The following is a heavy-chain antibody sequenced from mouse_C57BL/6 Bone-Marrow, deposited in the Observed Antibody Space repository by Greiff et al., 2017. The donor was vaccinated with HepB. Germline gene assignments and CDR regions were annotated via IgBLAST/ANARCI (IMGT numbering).Heavy chain of an antibody. V-gene: IGHV1-52*01. CDR2: IDPSDSET. CDR3: ARGDGYYVSFAY. CDR1: GYTFTSYW. Sequence: QVQLQQSGAELVRPGSSVKLSCKASGYTFTSYWMHWVKQRPIQGLEWIGNIDPSDSETHYNQKFKDKATVTVDKSSSTAYMQLSSLTSEDSEVYDCARGDGYYVSFAYGDQGTLVTVSA. D-gene: IGHD2-3*01. J-gene: IGHJ3*01.